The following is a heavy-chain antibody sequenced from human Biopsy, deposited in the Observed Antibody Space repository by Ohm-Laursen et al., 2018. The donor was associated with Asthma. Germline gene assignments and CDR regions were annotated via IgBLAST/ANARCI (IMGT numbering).Heavy chain of an antibody. CDR3: ARKAGSCSSRTCYSLDF. CDR1: GGTFNAYV. D-gene: IGHD2-15*01. Sequence: VKISCKSLGGTFNAYVIGWVRQAPGQGLEWMGGINSVFGTTTYPQKFQDRVTITADDSTSTVYMELSSLRSEDTAVYYCARKAGSCSSRTCYSLDFWGQGTLVTVSS. CDR2: INSVFGTT. V-gene: IGHV1-69*13. J-gene: IGHJ4*02.